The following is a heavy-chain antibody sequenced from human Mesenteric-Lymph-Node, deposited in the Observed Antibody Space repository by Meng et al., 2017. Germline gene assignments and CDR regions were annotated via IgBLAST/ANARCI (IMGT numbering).Heavy chain of an antibody. CDR3: ARGSRGTMITFGGETNWFDP. J-gene: IGHJ5*02. D-gene: IGHD3-16*01. Sequence: GESLKISCAGSGFTFSSYSMNWVRQAPGKGLEWVSRINSDGSSTSYADSVKGRFTISRDNAKNTLYLQMNSLRAEDTAVYYCARGSRGTMITFGGETNWFDPWGQGTLVTVSS. V-gene: IGHV3-74*01. CDR2: INSDGSST. CDR1: GFTFSSYS.